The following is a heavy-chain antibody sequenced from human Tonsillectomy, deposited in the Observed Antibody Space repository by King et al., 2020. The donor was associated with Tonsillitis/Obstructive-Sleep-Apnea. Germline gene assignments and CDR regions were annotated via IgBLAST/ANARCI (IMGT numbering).Heavy chain of an antibody. Sequence: VQLVESGGGVVQPGRSLRLSCAASGFTFSSYAMHWVRQAPGKGLEWVAVISYDGSNKYYADSVKGRFTISRDNSKTTLYLQMNSLRAEDTAVYYCAREGAGELTDYWGQGTLVTVSS. CDR2: ISYDGSNK. V-gene: IGHV3-30*04. CDR1: GFTFSSYA. J-gene: IGHJ4*02. CDR3: AREGAGELTDY. D-gene: IGHD1-26*01.